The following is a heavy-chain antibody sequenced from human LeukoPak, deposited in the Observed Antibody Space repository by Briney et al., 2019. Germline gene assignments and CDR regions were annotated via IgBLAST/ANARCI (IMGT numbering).Heavy chain of an antibody. J-gene: IGHJ6*03. CDR1: GITFSSYG. CDR3: AKNADRGAYCRGGSCYPYYYYYMDV. D-gene: IGHD2-15*01. Sequence: GGSLRLSCAASGITFSSYGMSWVRQVPGKWLEWVSSISHTGGSPYYADSVKGRFTVSRDNSKNTLYLQMNSLTVEDTAIYYCAKNADRGAYCRGGSCYPYYYYYMDVWGTGTTVTISS. V-gene: IGHV3-23*01. CDR2: ISHTGGSP.